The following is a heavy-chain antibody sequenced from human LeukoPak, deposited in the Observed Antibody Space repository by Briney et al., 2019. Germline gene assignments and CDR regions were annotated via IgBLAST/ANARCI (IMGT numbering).Heavy chain of an antibody. CDR2: ISGSGGST. Sequence: PGGSLRLSCAASGFTFSSYAMSWVRQAPGKGREWVSAISGSGGSTYYADSVKGRFTISRDNSKNTLYLQMNSLRAEDTAVYYCAKGPHPVAGTNYFDYWGQGTLVTVSS. V-gene: IGHV3-23*01. CDR3: AKGPHPVAGTNYFDY. D-gene: IGHD6-19*01. CDR1: GFTFSSYA. J-gene: IGHJ4*02.